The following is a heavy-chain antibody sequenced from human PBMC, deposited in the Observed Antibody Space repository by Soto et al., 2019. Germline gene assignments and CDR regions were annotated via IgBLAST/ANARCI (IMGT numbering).Heavy chain of an antibody. CDR3: ARDLTGPHCGTNSCPPQSDFDY. J-gene: IGHJ4*02. CDR1: AYSFNTRY. D-gene: IGHD2-21*01. CDR2: LDPSTGGT. Sequence: QVQLVQSGAEVKKPGASVKVSCKASAYSFNTRYLHWLRQAPGRGVEWMGILDPSTGGTTYAQSFLGRLTLTMHAPTNSVYMELSSLTSGDTAVYFCARDLTGPHCGTNSCPPQSDFDYWGQGTLVTVSA. V-gene: IGHV1-46*02.